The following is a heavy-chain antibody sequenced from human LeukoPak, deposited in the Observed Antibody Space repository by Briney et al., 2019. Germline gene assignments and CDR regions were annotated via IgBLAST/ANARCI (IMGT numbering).Heavy chain of an antibody. Sequence: SQTLSLTCTVSGGSISSGGYYWSWIRQHPGKGLELIGYIYYSGSTYYNPSLKSRVTISVDTSKNQFSLKLSSVTAADTAVYYCARDGQRRALDYWGQGTLVTVSS. CDR3: ARDGQRRALDY. J-gene: IGHJ4*02. D-gene: IGHD1-1*01. V-gene: IGHV4-31*03. CDR1: GGSISSGGYY. CDR2: IYYSGST.